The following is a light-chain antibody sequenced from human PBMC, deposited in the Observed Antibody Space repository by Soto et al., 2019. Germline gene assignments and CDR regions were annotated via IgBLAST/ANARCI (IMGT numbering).Light chain of an antibody. J-gene: IGLJ2*01. CDR1: SSNIGSNY. V-gene: IGLV1-47*01. Sequence: QSVLAQPPSASGTPGQRVTISCSGSSSNIGSNYVYWYQQLPGTAPKLLMYKNNQRPSWVPDRFSGSKSGTSASLAISGLRSEDEADYYCAAWDDSLTTHVVFGGGTKLTVL. CDR3: AAWDDSLTTHVV. CDR2: KNN.